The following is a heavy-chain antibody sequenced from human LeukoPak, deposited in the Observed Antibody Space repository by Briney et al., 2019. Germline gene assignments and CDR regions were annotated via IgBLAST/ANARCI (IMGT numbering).Heavy chain of an antibody. CDR2: ISSSGSTI. D-gene: IGHD6-19*01. V-gene: IGHV3-11*01. CDR3: ARDRDRRGWSNWFDP. CDR1: GFTFSDHY. Sequence: GGSLRLSCAASGFTFSDHYMSWIRQAPGKGLEWVSYISSSGSTIYYADSVKGRFTISRDNAKNSLYLQMNSLRAEDTAVYYCARDRDRRGWSNWFDPWGQGTLVTVSS. J-gene: IGHJ5*02.